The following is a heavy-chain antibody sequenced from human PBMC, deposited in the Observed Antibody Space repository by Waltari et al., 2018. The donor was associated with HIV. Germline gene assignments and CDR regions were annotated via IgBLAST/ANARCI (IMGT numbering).Heavy chain of an antibody. D-gene: IGHD4-4*01. Sequence: EVQLVESGGGWVKRGGSLRLSCAASVFTFSNAWMSWVRQAPGKGLEWVGRIKSKTDGGTTDYAAPVKGRFTISRDDSKNTLYLQMNSLKTEDTSVYYCTTDTRLQYFDYWGQGTLVTVSS. CDR1: VFTFSNAW. CDR2: IKSKTDGGTT. J-gene: IGHJ4*02. V-gene: IGHV3-15*01. CDR3: TTDTRLQYFDY.